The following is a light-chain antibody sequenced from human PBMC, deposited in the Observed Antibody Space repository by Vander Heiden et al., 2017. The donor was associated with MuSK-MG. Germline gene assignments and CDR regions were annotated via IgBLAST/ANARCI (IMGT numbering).Light chain of an antibody. CDR3: RQSTQLPQT. J-gene: IGKJ2*01. CDR2: EVS. V-gene: IGKV2D-29*01. CDR1: QSLLHIDGKTY. Sequence: DIVMTQTPLSLSVTPGQPASISCKSSQSLLHIDGKTYLHWYLQKSGQPPHLLVYEVSIRFSGVPERFSRTRSGTDFTLKISRVEAEDVGVYYCRQSTQLPQTFGPWTNLE.